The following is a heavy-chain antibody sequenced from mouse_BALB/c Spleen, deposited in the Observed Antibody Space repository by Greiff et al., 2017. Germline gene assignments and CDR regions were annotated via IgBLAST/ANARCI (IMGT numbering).Heavy chain of an antibody. Sequence: VQLQESGAELARPGASVKMSCKASGYTFTSYTMHWVKQRPGQGLEWIGYINPSSGYTNYNQKFKDKATLTADKSSSTAYMQLSSLTSEDSAVYYCARLGTGKGFAYWGQGTLVTVSA. CDR2: INPSSGYT. CDR1: GYTFTSYT. J-gene: IGHJ3*01. V-gene: IGHV1-4*01. CDR3: ARLGTGKGFAY. D-gene: IGHD4-1*01.